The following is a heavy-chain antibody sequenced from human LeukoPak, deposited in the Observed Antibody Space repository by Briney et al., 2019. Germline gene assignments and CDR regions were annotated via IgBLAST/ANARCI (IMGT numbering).Heavy chain of an antibody. J-gene: IGHJ1*01. CDR1: GFTFSSYA. V-gene: IGHV3-23*01. D-gene: IGHD3-16*01. CDR2: ISGSGGST. Sequence: GGSLRLSCVVSGFTFSSYAMSWVRQAPGKGLEWVSGISGSGGSTYYADSVKGRFTISRDNTKNTLYLQMNSLRAEDTGVYYCAKDDAWGRFYHWGQGTLVTVSS. CDR3: AKDDAWGRFYH.